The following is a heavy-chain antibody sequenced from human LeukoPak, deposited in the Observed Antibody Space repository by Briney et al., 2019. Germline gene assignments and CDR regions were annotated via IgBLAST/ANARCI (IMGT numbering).Heavy chain of an antibody. CDR2: IYHSGST. Sequence: SETLSPTCAVSGGSISSGGYSWSWIRQPPGKGLEWIGYIYHSGSTYYNPSLKSRVTISVDRSKNQFSLKLSSVTAADTAVYYCARGRSDAFDIWGQGTMVTVSS. J-gene: IGHJ3*02. V-gene: IGHV4-30-2*01. CDR1: GGSISSGGYS. CDR3: ARGRSDAFDI.